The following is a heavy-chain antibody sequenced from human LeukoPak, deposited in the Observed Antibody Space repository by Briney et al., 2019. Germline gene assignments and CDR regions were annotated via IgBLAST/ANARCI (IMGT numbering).Heavy chain of an antibody. CDR3: ARQAGIGFDL. Sequence: SETLSLTCTVSGDSINNEMFYWAWLRQPPGKGLQWIAIVHERGNIYDNASLNSRVTISLDTSKSQFFLTLTSVTAADAAVYYCARQAGIGFDLWGQGTLVAVSS. V-gene: IGHV4-39*01. J-gene: IGHJ5*02. CDR1: GDSINNEMFY. D-gene: IGHD3-10*01. CDR2: VHERGNI.